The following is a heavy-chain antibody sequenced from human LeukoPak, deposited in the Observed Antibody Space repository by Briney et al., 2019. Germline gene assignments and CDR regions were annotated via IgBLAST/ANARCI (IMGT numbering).Heavy chain of an antibody. D-gene: IGHD2-15*01. J-gene: IGHJ4*02. CDR2: IYYSGST. V-gene: IGHV4-30-4*08. CDR1: GGSISSGDYH. CDR3: ARQYCSGGSCYLGFDY. Sequence: SETLSLTCTVSGGSISSGDYHWSWIRQPPGKGLECIGYIYYSGSTYYNPSLKSRVTISLDTSKNQFSLNLSSVTAADTAVYYCARQYCSGGSCYLGFDYWGQGTLVTVSS.